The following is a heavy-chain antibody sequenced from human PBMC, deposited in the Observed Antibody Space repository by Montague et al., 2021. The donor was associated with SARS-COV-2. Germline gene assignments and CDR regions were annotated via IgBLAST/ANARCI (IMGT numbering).Heavy chain of an antibody. D-gene: IGHD2-15*01. CDR1: GFSFSSSV. Sequence: SLRLSCAASGFSFSSSVMHWVRQAPGKGLEWVAVISYDGNIKNYIDSVKGRFTISRDNSKNTLYLQMNGLRPDDTAVYYSARGPHYCSGGDCFWGQGALVTVSS. CDR3: ARGPHYCSGGDCF. V-gene: IGHV3-30*04. CDR2: ISYDGNIK. J-gene: IGHJ4*02.